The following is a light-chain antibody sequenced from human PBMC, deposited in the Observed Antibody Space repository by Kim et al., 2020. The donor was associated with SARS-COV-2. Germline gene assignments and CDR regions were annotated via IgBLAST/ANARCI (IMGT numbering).Light chain of an antibody. J-gene: IGLJ2*01. V-gene: IGLV3-25*03. CDR1: ALPKQY. CDR3: QSADSGATYVV. Sequence: SYELTQPPSVSVSPGQTARITCSGDALPKQYAYWYQQKPGQAPVLMISKDSERPSGIPERFSGSSSGTIVTLTISGVQAEDEADYYCQSADSGATYVVFG. CDR2: KDS.